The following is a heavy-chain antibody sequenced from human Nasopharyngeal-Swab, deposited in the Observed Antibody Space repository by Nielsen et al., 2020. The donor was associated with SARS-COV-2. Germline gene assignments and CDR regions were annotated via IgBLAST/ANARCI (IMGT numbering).Heavy chain of an antibody. V-gene: IGHV1-46*01. CDR3: ASGYGSGRGKYFQH. Sequence: WVRQAPGQGLEWMGIINPSGGSTSYAQKFQGRVTMTRDTSTNTVYMELSSLRSEDTAVYYCASGYGSGRGKYFQHWGQGTLVTVSS. D-gene: IGHD3-10*01. CDR2: INPSGGST. J-gene: IGHJ1*01.